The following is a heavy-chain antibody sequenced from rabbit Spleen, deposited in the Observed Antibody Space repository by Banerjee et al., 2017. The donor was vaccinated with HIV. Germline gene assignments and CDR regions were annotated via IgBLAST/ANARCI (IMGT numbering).Heavy chain of an antibody. V-gene: IGHV1S40*01. J-gene: IGHJ6*01. D-gene: IGHD1-1*01. CDR2: IDIGGGRT. CDR3: ARDTSSSFSSYGMDL. Sequence: QSLEESGGDLVKPGASLTLTCTSSGFSFSNSQYMWWVRQAPEKGLELIACIDIGGGRTWYATWAKGRFTFSKTSSTTVTLQMTSLTAADTATYFCARDTSSSFSSYGMDLWGPGTLVTVS. CDR1: GFSFSNSQY.